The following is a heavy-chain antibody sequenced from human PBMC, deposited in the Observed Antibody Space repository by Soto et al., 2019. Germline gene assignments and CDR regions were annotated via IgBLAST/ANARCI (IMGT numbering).Heavy chain of an antibody. J-gene: IGHJ5*02. D-gene: IGHD2-8*02. CDR3: ARRVCTGRTCDPPQDSWPAP. CDR1: GGTINTYF. Sequence: SETLSLTCTVSGGTINTYFWNWIRQPPGKGLQWIGHIDYTGHTIYNPPLESRVSMSLDTSNNQFSLRLSSVTAADTAVYYCARRVCTGRTCDPPQDSWPAPWGQGTLVTVSS. CDR2: IDYTGHT. V-gene: IGHV4-59*08.